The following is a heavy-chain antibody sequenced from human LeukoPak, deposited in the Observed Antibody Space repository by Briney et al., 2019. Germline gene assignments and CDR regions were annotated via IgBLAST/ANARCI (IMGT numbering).Heavy chain of an antibody. V-gene: IGHV3-74*01. CDR2: VKGDGRTT. J-gene: IGHJ4*02. Sequence: PGGSLRLSCAAPGLTFSDFWMHWVRQPPGKGLVWVALVKGDGRTTIYADSVKGRFTISRDKAKNTLYLQMNSLRADDSGVYYCATGHSYGYDYWGQGVLVTVSS. CDR3: ATGHSYGYDY. CDR1: GLTFSDFW. D-gene: IGHD5-18*01.